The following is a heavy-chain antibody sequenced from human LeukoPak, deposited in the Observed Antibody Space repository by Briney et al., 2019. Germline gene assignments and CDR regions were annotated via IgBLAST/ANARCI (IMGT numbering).Heavy chain of an antibody. CDR3: ARHYCTGDNCYYFDY. CDR2: VYYNGNT. D-gene: IGHD2-8*02. CDR1: DGSINYYY. Sequence: SETPSLTCTVSDGSINYYYWSWIRQLPGKGLEWVGFVYYNGNTNYNPSLKSRVSLSVDTSKNQFSLRLNSVTAADTAVYYCARHYCTGDNCYYFDYWGQGTLVTVSS. J-gene: IGHJ4*02. V-gene: IGHV4-59*01.